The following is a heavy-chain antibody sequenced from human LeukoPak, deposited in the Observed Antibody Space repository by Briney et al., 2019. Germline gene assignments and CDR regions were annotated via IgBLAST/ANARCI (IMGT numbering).Heavy chain of an antibody. CDR1: GFTFSSYR. J-gene: IGHJ4*02. Sequence: GGSLRLSCAASGFTFSSYRMNWVRQAPGKGLEWVSSISSSSSYTYYADSMKGRFAISRDNAKNSLYLQMNSLRAEDTAVYYCARDPQPYVVRAYNVKPDDFWGQGTLVTVSS. CDR3: ARDPQPYVVRAYNVKPDDF. V-gene: IGHV3-21*01. D-gene: IGHD1-14*01. CDR2: ISSSSSYT.